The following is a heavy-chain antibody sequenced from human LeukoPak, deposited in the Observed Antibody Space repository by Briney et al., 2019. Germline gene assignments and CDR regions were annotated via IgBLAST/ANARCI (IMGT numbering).Heavy chain of an antibody. J-gene: IGHJ4*02. Sequence: ASVKVSCKAPGYTFIDYGFTWLRQAPGQRLEWMGRINTLDGNTDYAQKFQDRVSMTTDTSTNTAYMELRSLRPDDTAVYYCARDRNEFTYWGQGTLVTVSS. V-gene: IGHV1-18*01. CDR1: GYTFIDYG. CDR2: INTLDGNT. D-gene: IGHD1-1*01. CDR3: ARDRNEFTY.